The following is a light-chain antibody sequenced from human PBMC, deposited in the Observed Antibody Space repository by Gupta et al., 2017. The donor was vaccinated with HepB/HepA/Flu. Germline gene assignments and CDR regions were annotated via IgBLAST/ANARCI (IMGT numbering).Light chain of an antibody. CDR2: NVV. CDR1: SGDIGAYNY. CDR3: SSYTTTLIFV. Sequence: QSALTQPASVSASPGHSITISCTGTSGDIGAYNYVSWYQQHPGKVPKLLIYNVVNRPSGVSTRFSGSKFANTASLTISGLQPEDEADYYCSSYTTTLIFVFGTGTKVTVL. J-gene: IGLJ1*01. V-gene: IGLV2-14*01.